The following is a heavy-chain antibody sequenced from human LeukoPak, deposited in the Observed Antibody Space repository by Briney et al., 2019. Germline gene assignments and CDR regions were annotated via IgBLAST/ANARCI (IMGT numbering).Heavy chain of an antibody. V-gene: IGHV1-69*05. CDR1: GGTFSSYA. J-gene: IGHJ4*02. Sequence: SVKVSCKASGGTFSSYAISWVRQAPGQGLEWMGRIIPIFGTANYAQKFQGRVTITTDESTSTAYMELSSLRSEDTAVYYCAREVRSGYDRYYFDYWGQGTLVTVSS. CDR3: AREVRSGYDRYYFDY. D-gene: IGHD5-12*01. CDR2: IIPIFGTA.